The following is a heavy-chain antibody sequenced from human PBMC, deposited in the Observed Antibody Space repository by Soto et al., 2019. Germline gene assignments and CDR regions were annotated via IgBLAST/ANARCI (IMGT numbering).Heavy chain of an antibody. CDR3: AREVRPRDYYDSSGYYYYFDY. CDR2: IYSSGST. J-gene: IGHJ4*02. V-gene: IGHV4-59*01. CDR1: GGSISSYY. Sequence: SETLSLTCPVSGGSISSYYWSWIRQPPGKGLEWIGYIYSSGSTNYNPSLKSRVTISVDTSKNQFSLKLSSVTAADTAVYYCAREVRPRDYYDSSGYYYYFDYWGQGTLVTVSS. D-gene: IGHD3-22*01.